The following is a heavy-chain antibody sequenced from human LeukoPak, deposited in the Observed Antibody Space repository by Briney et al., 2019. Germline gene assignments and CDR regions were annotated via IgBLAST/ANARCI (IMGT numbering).Heavy chain of an antibody. CDR1: GGSISSSSYY. V-gene: IGHV4-39*01. Sequence: SETLSLTCTVSGGSISSSSYYWGWIRQPPGKGLEWIGSIYYSGSTYYNPSLKSRVTISVDTSKNQFSLKLSSVTAADTAVYYCARRSRLRGYSYWGQGTLVTVSS. CDR2: IYYSGST. D-gene: IGHD5-18*01. J-gene: IGHJ4*02. CDR3: ARRSRLRGYSY.